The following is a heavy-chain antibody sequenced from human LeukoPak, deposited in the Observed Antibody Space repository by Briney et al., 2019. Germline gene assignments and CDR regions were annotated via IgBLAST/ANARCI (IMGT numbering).Heavy chain of an antibody. CDR2: IIPIFGTA. D-gene: IGHD1-26*01. V-gene: IGHV1-69*05. CDR3: ARPLTRDGSYSAFDI. CDR1: GGTFTSYA. Sequence: SVKVSCKASGGTFTSYAISWVRQAPGQGLEWIGGIIPIFGTANYAQKFQGRATIITDASTSTAYRELSSVRSEDTAVYYCARPLTRDGSYSAFDIWGKGKMVTVSS. J-gene: IGHJ3*02.